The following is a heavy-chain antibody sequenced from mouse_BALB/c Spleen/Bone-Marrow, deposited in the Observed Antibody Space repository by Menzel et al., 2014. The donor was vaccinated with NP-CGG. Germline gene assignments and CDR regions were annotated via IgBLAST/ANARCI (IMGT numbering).Heavy chain of an antibody. D-gene: IGHD2-14*01. J-gene: IGHJ1*01. CDR3: ASYRYAWYFDV. V-gene: IGHV14-3*02. CDR1: GFNIKDTY. Sequence: EVQLQQSGAELVKPGASVKLSRTASGFNIKDTYMHWVKQRPEQGLEWIGRIDPANVNTKYDPKFQGKATITADTSSNTAYLQLSSLTSEDTAVYYCASYRYAWYFDVWGAGTTVTVSS. CDR2: IDPANVNT.